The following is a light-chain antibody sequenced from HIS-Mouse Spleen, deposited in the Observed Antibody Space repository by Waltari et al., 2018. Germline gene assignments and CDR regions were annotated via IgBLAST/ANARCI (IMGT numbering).Light chain of an antibody. CDR1: SSDVGGYNY. Sequence: QSALTQPASVSGSPGQSITISCTGTSSDVGGYNYVSWYEQHPGKAPKLMIYEISNRTSGVSNRCSGSKSGSTASLTISGLQAEDEADYYCSSYTSSSPYVVFGGGTKLTVL. CDR2: EIS. CDR3: SSYTSSSPYVV. V-gene: IGLV2-14*01. J-gene: IGLJ2*01.